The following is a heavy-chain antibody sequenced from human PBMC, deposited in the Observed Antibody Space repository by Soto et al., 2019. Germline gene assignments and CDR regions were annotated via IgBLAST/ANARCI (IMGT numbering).Heavy chain of an antibody. CDR2: ISYDGSNK. D-gene: IGHD5-12*01. V-gene: IGHV3-30*18. CDR3: AKDSSYDYWYFDL. Sequence: QVQLVESGGGVVQPGRSLRLSCAASGFTFSSYGMHWVRQAPGKGLEWVAVISYDGSNKYYADSVKGRFTISRDNSKNTLYLQMNSLRAEDTAVYYCAKDSSYDYWYFDLWGRGTLVTVSS. J-gene: IGHJ2*01. CDR1: GFTFSSYG.